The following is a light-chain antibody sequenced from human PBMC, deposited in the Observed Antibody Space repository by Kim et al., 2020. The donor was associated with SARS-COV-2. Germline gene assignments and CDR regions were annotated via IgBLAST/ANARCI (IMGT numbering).Light chain of an antibody. CDR3: QQHDDAPLT. Sequence: WSPGERVPLSCRARQTITTYFAWYQQRAGQAPRLLIYNLFTRATGIPDRFSASGSGTDFTLTISKLEPEDSAVYYCQQHDDAPLTFGGGTKVDIK. V-gene: IGKV3D-20*02. CDR2: NLF. CDR1: QTITTY. J-gene: IGKJ4*01.